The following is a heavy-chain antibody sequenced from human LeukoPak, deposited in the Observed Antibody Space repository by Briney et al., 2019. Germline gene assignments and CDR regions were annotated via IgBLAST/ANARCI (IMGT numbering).Heavy chain of an antibody. D-gene: IGHD5-18*01. CDR1: GGSFSGYY. CDR3: ARRGLWAH. Sequence: PSETLSLTCAVYGGSFSGYYWSWIRQPPGKGLEWIGEINHSGSTNYNPSLKSRVTISVGTSKNQFSLRLSSVTAADTAVYYCARRGLWAHWGQGTLVTVSS. V-gene: IGHV4-34*01. CDR2: INHSGST. J-gene: IGHJ4*02.